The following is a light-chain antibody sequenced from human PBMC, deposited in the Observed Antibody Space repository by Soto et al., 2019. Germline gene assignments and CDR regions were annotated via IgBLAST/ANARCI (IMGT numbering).Light chain of an antibody. Sequence: EIVFAHSPATLSFSPVERATLSCRASQRISGYLAWYQQRPGQAPRLLIYDASNRATGIPDRFSGSGSGTDFTLTISRLETEDFAVYYCQQYGSSGTFGQGTKVDI. J-gene: IGKJ1*01. CDR2: DAS. CDR1: QRISGY. CDR3: QQYGSSGT. V-gene: IGKV3-20*01.